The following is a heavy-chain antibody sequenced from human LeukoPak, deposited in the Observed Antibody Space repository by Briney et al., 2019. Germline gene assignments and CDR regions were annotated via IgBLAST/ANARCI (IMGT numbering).Heavy chain of an antibody. Sequence: GGSLRLSCAASGFTFSSYAMSWVRQAPGKGLEWVSAISGSGGSTYYADSVKGRFTISRDDSKNTLYLQMNSLRAEDTAVYYCARDQWELRGWFDPWGQGTLVTVSS. CDR3: ARDQWELRGWFDP. V-gene: IGHV3-23*01. J-gene: IGHJ5*02. CDR1: GFTFSSYA. D-gene: IGHD1-26*01. CDR2: ISGSGGST.